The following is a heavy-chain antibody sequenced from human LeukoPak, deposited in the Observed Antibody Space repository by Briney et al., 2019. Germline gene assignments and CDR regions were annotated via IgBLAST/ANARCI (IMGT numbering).Heavy chain of an antibody. D-gene: IGHD6-19*01. Sequence: PGGSLRLSCAASGFTFSSYAMHWVRQAPGKGLEWVAVISYDGSNKYYADSVKGRFTISRDNSKNTLYLQMNSLRAEDTAVYYCAREAAVDDAFDIWGQGTMVTVSS. CDR1: GFTFSSYA. CDR2: ISYDGSNK. V-gene: IGHV3-30-3*01. CDR3: AREAAVDDAFDI. J-gene: IGHJ3*02.